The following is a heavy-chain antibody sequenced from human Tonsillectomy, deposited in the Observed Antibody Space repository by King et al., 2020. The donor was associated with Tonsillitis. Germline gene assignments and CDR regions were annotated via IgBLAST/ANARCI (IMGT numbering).Heavy chain of an antibody. CDR3: ARDHCSSTSCYNWFDP. Sequence: VQLVESGAEVKKPGASVKVSCKASGYTFTSYGISWVRQAPGQGLEWMGWISGHNGNTKYAQKVQGRVTMTTDTSTSTAYMELRSLRSDDTAVYYCARDHCSSTSCYNWFDPWGQGTLVTVSS. J-gene: IGHJ5*02. CDR1: GYTFTSYG. CDR2: ISGHNGNT. D-gene: IGHD2-2*01. V-gene: IGHV1-18*01.